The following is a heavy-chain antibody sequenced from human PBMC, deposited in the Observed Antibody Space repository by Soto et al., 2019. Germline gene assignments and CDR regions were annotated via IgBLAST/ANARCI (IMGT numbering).Heavy chain of an antibody. D-gene: IGHD3-9*01. CDR1: SGSIFSSNW. J-gene: IGHJ4*02. Sequence: QVQLQESGPGLVTPSGTLSLTCAVSSGSIFSSNWWSWVRQPPGKGLEWIGEIRNNGGAANYNPSLRSRVIISVDTSKNESSLKLCSVTAADTAVYYCASHLVMTGTRGFDHWGLGTLVTVSS. V-gene: IGHV4-4*02. CDR2: IRNNGGAA. CDR3: ASHLVMTGTRGFDH.